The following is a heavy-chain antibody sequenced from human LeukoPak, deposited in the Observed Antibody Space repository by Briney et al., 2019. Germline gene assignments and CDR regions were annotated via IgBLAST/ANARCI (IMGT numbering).Heavy chain of an antibody. CDR2: ISYSGST. J-gene: IGHJ4*02. Sequence: PSETLSLTCTVSGDSVSSYYWSWIRQPPEKGLEWIGYISYSGSTNYNPSLRGRVTISVDTSKHQFSLKLSSVTAADTAVYYCARLPYCSGGSCYFDYWGQGTLVTVSS. CDR3: ARLPYCSGGSCYFDY. D-gene: IGHD2-15*01. V-gene: IGHV4-59*02. CDR1: GDSVSSYY.